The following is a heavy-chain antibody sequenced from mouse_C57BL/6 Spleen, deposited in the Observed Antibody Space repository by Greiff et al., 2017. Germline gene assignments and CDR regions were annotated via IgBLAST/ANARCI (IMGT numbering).Heavy chain of an antibody. J-gene: IGHJ4*01. CDR1: GFTFSSYG. CDR2: ISSGGSYT. Sequence: EVQGVESGGDLVKPGGSLKLSCAASGFTFSSYGMSWVRQTPDKRLEWVATISSGGSYTYYPDSVKGRFTISRDNAKNTLYLQMSSLKSEDTAMYYCARQLTGTGYAMDYWGQGTSVTVSS. CDR3: ARQLTGTGYAMDY. D-gene: IGHD4-1*01. V-gene: IGHV5-6*01.